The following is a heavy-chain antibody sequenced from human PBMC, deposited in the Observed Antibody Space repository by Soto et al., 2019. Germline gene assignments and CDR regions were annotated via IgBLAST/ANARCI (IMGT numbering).Heavy chain of an antibody. CDR2: LTPAGTT. CDR1: GFSFSDYS. CDR3: TKRATTVPTPGNYFDC. V-gene: IGHV3-23*01. Sequence: GGSLRLSCAASGFSFSDYSMSWVRQAPGRGLEWVSTLTPAGTTYYADSVKGRFTISRDNYRNTLSLQMYNLRAEDTARYYCTKRATTVPTPGNYFDCWGQGTLVTVSS. D-gene: IGHD2-15*01. J-gene: IGHJ4*02.